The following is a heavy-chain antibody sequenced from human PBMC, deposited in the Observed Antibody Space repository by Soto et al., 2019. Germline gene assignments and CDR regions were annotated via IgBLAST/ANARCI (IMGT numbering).Heavy chain of an antibody. CDR3: AREGGREADAFDI. D-gene: IGHD1-26*01. CDR1: GYTFTSYY. J-gene: IGHJ3*02. V-gene: IGHV1-46*03. Sequence: QVQLVQSGAEVKKPGASVKVSCKASGYTFTSYYMHWVRQAPGQGLEWMGIINPSGGSTSYAQKFQGRFTMTRDTSTSTVYMELSSLRSEDTAVYYCAREGGREADAFDIWGQGTMVTVSS. CDR2: INPSGGST.